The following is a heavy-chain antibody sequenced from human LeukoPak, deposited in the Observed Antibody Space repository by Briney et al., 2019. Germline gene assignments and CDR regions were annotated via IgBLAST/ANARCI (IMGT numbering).Heavy chain of an antibody. CDR2: ISGSSSII. CDR1: GFNFISSD. J-gene: IGHJ4*02. V-gene: IGHV3-48*04. Sequence: SGGSLRLSCTASGFNFISSDMNWVRQAPGKGLEWVSYISGSSSIIYYTDSVRGRFTISRDNAKNSLFLQMNSLRAEDTAVYYCARSGNYYLDYWGQGTLVTVSS. D-gene: IGHD1-26*01. CDR3: ARSGNYYLDY.